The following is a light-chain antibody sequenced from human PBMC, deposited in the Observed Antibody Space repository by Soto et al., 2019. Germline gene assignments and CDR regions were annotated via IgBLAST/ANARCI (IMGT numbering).Light chain of an antibody. CDR3: GADHGSGSNFVVV. J-gene: IGLJ2*01. V-gene: IGLV9-49*01. Sequence: QSVLTQPPSASASLGASVTLTCTLSSGYSNNKWTCNQQRPGKGPRFVMRVGTGGIVGSKGDGIPDRFSVLGSGLNRYLTIKNIQEEDESDYHCGADHGSGSNFVVVFGGGTKVTVL. CDR2: VGTGGIVG. CDR1: SGYSNN.